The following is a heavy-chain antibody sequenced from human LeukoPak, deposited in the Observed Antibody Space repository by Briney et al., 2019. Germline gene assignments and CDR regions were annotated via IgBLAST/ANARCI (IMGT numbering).Heavy chain of an antibody. V-gene: IGHV3-30*03. CDR2: ISYDGSNK. Sequence: GGSLRLSCAASGFTFSSYGMHWVRQAPGKGLEWVAVISYDGSNKYYADSVKGRFTISRDNSKNTLYLQMNSLRAEDTAVYYCASLKLGDGFDYWGQGTLVTVSS. CDR1: GFTFSSYG. D-gene: IGHD3-16*01. J-gene: IGHJ4*02. CDR3: ASLKLGDGFDY.